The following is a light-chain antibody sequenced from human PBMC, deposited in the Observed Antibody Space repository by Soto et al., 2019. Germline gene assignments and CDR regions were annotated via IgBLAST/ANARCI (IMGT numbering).Light chain of an antibody. CDR3: ILYVGSDISV. CDR1: SASVSTNYY. CDR2: STD. J-gene: IGLJ2*01. Sequence: QTVVTQDPSPSVSPGGTVTLTWNFSSASVSTNYYASWYQQTPGKAPRPLIYSTDNRSSGVPDRFSGSILGNKASLTITGAQAEDEAHYYCILYVGSDISVFGGGTKLTVL. V-gene: IGLV8-61*01.